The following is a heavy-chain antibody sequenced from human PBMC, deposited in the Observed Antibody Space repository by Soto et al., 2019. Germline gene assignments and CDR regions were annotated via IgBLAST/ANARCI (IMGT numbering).Heavy chain of an antibody. CDR3: ARSIRWAVGVVPAAYYYYGMDV. V-gene: IGHV1-69*13. Sequence: GASVKVSCKASGGTFSSYAISWVRQAPGQGLEWMGGIIPIFGTANYAQKFQGRVTITADESTSTAYMELSSLRSEDTAVYYCARSIRWAVGVVPAAYYYYGMDVWGQGTTVTVSS. CDR2: IIPIFGTA. D-gene: IGHD2-2*01. J-gene: IGHJ6*02. CDR1: GGTFSSYA.